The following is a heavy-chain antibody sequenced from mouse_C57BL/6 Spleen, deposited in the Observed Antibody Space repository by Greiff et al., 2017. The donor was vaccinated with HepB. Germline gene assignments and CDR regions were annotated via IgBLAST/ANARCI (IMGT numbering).Heavy chain of an antibody. CDR3: ARKDRTGYDFDY. CDR1: GFTFSDYG. J-gene: IGHJ2*01. D-gene: IGHD2-2*01. V-gene: IGHV5-17*01. CDR2: ISSGSSTI. Sequence: EVKLVESGGGLVKPGGSLNLSCAASGFTFSDYGMHWVRQAPEKGLEWVAYISSGSSTIYYADTVKGRFTISRDNAKNTLFLQMTSLRSEETTLYYCARKDRTGYDFDYWGQGTTLTVSS.